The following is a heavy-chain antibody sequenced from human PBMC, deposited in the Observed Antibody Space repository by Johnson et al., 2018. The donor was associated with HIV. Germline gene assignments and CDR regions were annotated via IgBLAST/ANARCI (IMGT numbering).Heavy chain of an antibody. Sequence: QVQLVESGGTVVQPGRSLRLSCAVSGFTFSNFAMHWVRQAPGTGLEWVALISDDGSNKYYADSVKGRVTISRDHYKNTLYLHMNCLSAEETAVFYCAKEGTEYGGYVERNAFDMWGQGTMVTVSS. D-gene: IGHD5-12*01. V-gene: IGHV3-30*18. J-gene: IGHJ3*02. CDR2: ISDDGSNK. CDR1: GFTFSNFA. CDR3: AKEGTEYGGYVERNAFDM.